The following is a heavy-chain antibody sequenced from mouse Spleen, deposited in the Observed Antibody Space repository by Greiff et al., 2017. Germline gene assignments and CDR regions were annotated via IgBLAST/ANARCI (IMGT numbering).Heavy chain of an antibody. J-gene: IGHJ3*01. CDR1: GFSLTSYG. Sequence: VQLQQSGPGLVAPSQSLSITCTVSGFSLTSYGVDWVRQSPGKGLEWLGVIWGGGSTNYNSALKSRLSISKDNSKSQVFLKMNSLQTDDTAMYYCASDHYYGSSYGFAYWGQGTLVTVSA. D-gene: IGHD1-1*01. CDR3: ASDHYYGSSYGFAY. V-gene: IGHV2-6*01. CDR2: IWGGGST.